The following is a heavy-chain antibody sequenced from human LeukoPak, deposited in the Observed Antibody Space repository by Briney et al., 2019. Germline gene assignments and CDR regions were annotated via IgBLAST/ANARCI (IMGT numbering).Heavy chain of an antibody. V-gene: IGHV3-23*01. D-gene: IGHD6-13*01. CDR2: ISTGGGST. CDR3: ARTYSSSWSLGY. J-gene: IGHJ4*02. CDR1: GFTFSSNA. Sequence: GGSLRLSCAASGFTFSSNAMSWVRQAPGKGLEWVSAISTGGGSTYYADSVKGRFTISRDNPNNTLYLQMNNLRAEDTAVYYCARTYSSSWSLGYWGQGTLVTVSS.